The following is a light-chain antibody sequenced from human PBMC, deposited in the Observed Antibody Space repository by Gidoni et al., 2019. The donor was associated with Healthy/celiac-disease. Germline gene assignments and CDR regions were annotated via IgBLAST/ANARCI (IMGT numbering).Light chain of an antibody. J-gene: IGLJ2*01. CDR1: SSNIGAGYD. V-gene: IGLV1-40*01. CDR2: GNS. Sequence: QSVLTQPPSVSGAPGQRVTISCTGSSSNIGAGYDVHSYQQLPGTAPKLLIYGNSNRPSGVPDRFSGSKSGTSASLAITGLQAEDEADYYCQSYDSSLTPFVVFGGGTKLTVL. CDR3: QSYDSSLTPFVV.